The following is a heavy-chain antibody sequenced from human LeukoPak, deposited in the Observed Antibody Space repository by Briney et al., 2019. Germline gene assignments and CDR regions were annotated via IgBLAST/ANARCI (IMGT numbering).Heavy chain of an antibody. CDR1: GGSISSSSYY. J-gene: IGHJ4*02. Sequence: SETLSLTCTVSGGSISSSSYYWGWIRQPPGKGLEWIGSIYYSGSTYYNPSLKSRVTISVDTSKNQFSLKLSSVTAADTAVYYCARGYYDSSGYYPTGYWGQGTLVTVSS. CDR2: IYYSGST. V-gene: IGHV4-39*07. CDR3: ARGYYDSSGYYPTGY. D-gene: IGHD3-22*01.